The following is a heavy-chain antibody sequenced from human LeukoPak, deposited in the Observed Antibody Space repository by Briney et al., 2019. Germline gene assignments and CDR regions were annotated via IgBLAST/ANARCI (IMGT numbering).Heavy chain of an antibody. CDR2: ISGSGGST. CDR1: GFTFSSYA. CDR3: AKAYNWNDLHYYYYMDV. Sequence: GGSLRLSCAASGFTFSSYAMSWVRQAPGKGLEWVSAISGSGGSTYYADSVKGRFTISRDNSKNTLYLQMNSLRAEDTAVYYCAKAYNWNDLHYYYYMDVWGKGTTVTVSS. V-gene: IGHV3-23*01. D-gene: IGHD1-1*01. J-gene: IGHJ6*03.